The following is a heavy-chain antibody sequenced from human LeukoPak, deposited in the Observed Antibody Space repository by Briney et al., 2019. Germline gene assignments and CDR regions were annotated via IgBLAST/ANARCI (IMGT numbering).Heavy chain of an antibody. Sequence: SGTLSLTCAVYGGAFSGYYWSGIRQPPGRGREWVGYIYYSGRTNYNPSLKSRVTISVDTSKNQFSLKLSSVTAADTAVYYCARGPGAIDFWSGYPSYYYYGMDVWGQGTTVTVSS. CDR3: ARGPGAIDFWSGYPSYYYYGMDV. J-gene: IGHJ6*02. CDR1: GGAFSGYY. CDR2: IYYSGRT. D-gene: IGHD3-3*01. V-gene: IGHV4-59*01.